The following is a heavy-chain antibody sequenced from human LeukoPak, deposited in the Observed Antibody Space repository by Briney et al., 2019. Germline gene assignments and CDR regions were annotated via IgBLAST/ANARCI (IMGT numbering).Heavy chain of an antibody. CDR3: AKDPSFWSGYAYTFDY. CDR1: GFTFSTYA. D-gene: IGHD3-3*01. CDR2: ISNSGSST. Sequence: GGPLRLSCAASGFTFSTYAMSWVRQAPGKGLEWVSAISNSGSSTYCADSVKGRFTISRDTSKNTLYLQMNSLRAEDTAVYYCAKDPSFWSGYAYTFDYWGQGTLVTVSS. V-gene: IGHV3-23*01. J-gene: IGHJ4*02.